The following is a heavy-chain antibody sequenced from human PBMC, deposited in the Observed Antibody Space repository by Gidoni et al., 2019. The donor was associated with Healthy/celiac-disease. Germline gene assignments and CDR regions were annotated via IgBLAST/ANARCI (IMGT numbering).Heavy chain of an antibody. CDR1: GFHFSSYS. J-gene: IGHJ6*02. V-gene: IGHV3-21*01. Sequence: EVQLVESGGGLVKPGGSLSLSCAASGFHFSSYSMNWVRQAPGKGLEWVSSISSSSSYIYYADSVKGRFTISRDNAKNSLYLQMNSLRAEDTAVYYCARGDDDSSSWYPHYYYYGMDVWGQGTTVTVSS. D-gene: IGHD6-13*01. CDR2: ISSSSSYI. CDR3: ARGDDDSSSWYPHYYYYGMDV.